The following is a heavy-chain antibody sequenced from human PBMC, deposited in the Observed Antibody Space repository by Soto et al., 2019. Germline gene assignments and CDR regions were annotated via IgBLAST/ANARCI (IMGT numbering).Heavy chain of an antibody. CDR2: INGDGIST. J-gene: IGHJ4*02. D-gene: IGHD2-15*01. CDR3: ASSSQGTYCGGGKCCADY. V-gene: IGHV3-74*01. Sequence: EVQLVESGGDLVQPGGSLRLSCAASGFTFSSYWMHWVRQDPEKGLVWVSRINGDGISTSYADSVKGRFTISRDNAKDTLYLHMNSLRAEDSAVYYCASSSQGTYCGGGKCCADYWGWGTLVTVSP. CDR1: GFTFSSYW.